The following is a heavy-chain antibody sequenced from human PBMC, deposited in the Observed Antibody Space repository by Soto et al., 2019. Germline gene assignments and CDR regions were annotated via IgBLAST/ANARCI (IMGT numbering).Heavy chain of an antibody. Sequence: ASVNVSCKASGYTFTSYAMHWVRQAPGQRLEWMGWINAGNGNTKYSQKFQGRVTITRDTSASTAYMELSSLRSEDTAVYYCASLLLWFGEFLSWGQGTLVTVSS. CDR2: INAGNGNT. CDR3: ASLLLWFGEFLS. CDR1: GYTFTSYA. J-gene: IGHJ4*02. V-gene: IGHV1-3*01. D-gene: IGHD3-10*01.